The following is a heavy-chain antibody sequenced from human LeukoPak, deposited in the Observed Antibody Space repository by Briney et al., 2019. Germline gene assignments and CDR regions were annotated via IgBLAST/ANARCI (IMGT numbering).Heavy chain of an antibody. Sequence: GGSLRLSCAASGFTFSSYSMNWVRQAPGKGLEWVSSISSSSSYIYYADSVKGRFTISRDNAKNSLYLQMNSLRAGDTALYYCAKDYCGGDCYSGWYFDLWGRGTLVTVSS. J-gene: IGHJ2*01. D-gene: IGHD2-21*02. CDR2: ISSSSSYI. CDR1: GFTFSSYS. V-gene: IGHV3-21*04. CDR3: AKDYCGGDCYSGWYFDL.